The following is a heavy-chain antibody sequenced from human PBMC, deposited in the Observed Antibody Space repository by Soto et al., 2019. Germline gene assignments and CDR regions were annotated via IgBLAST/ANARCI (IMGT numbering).Heavy chain of an antibody. CDR3: ARDRQYYTSDRVDY. CDR2: ISSQNGNT. CDR1: HYTFTSYG. D-gene: IGHD2-2*02. Sequence: QPQLVQSGPEVKKPGASVKVSCKAYHYTFTSYGVSWVRQAPGQVLEWMGWISSQNGNTVYAQNFQGRVTLTTDTSTSTAFMELRSLQSDDTALYYCARDRQYYTSDRVDYWGQGTLVTVSS. J-gene: IGHJ4*02. V-gene: IGHV1-18*01.